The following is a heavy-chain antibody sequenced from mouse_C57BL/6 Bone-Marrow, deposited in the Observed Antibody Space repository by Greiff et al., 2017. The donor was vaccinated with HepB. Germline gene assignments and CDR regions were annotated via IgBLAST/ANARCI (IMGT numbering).Heavy chain of an antibody. CDR2: ISSGGSYT. CDR1: GFTFSSYG. Sequence: EVKVVDSGGDLVKPGGSLKLSCAASGFTFSSYGMSWVRQTPDKRLEWVATISSGGSYTYYPDSVKGRFTISRDNAKNTLYLQMSSLKSEDTAMYYCARNYDYDGFAYWGQGTLVTVSA. D-gene: IGHD2-4*01. V-gene: IGHV5-6*01. J-gene: IGHJ3*01. CDR3: ARNYDYDGFAY.